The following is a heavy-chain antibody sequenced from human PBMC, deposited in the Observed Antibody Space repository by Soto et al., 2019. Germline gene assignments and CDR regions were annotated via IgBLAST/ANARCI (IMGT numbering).Heavy chain of an antibody. CDR1: GGSVSSGSYY. D-gene: IGHD6-13*01. V-gene: IGHV4-61*01. J-gene: IGHJ4*02. Sequence: QVQLQESGPGLVKPSETLSLTCTVSGGSVSSGSYYWSWIRQPPGKGLEWIGYIYYSGSTNHNSSLKSRVTISVDTSKNQFSLKLSSVTAADTAVYYCAREVSSTWFYFDYWGQGTLVTVSS. CDR2: IYYSGST. CDR3: AREVSSTWFYFDY.